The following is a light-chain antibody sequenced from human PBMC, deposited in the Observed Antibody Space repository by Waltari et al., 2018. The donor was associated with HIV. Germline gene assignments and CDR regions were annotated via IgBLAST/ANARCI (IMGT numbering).Light chain of an antibody. CDR1: SSDVRGYNY. Sequence: QSALTQPPSASGSPGQSVTIPCPGTSSDVRGYNYVSWYQRHPGKAPKLLIYEVIKRPSGVPDRFFGSKSGNTASLTVSGLQAEDEADYFCSSYAGDYNLVFGGGTKLTVL. J-gene: IGLJ3*02. CDR2: EVI. V-gene: IGLV2-8*01. CDR3: SSYAGDYNLV.